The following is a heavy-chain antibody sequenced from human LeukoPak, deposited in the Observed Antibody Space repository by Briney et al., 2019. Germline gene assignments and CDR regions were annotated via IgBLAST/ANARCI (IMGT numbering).Heavy chain of an antibody. V-gene: IGHV4-34*01. CDR3: ARSDGYDFWSGYSLLRFDY. CDR1: GGSFSGYY. Sequence: PSETLSLTCAVYGGSFSGYYWSWIRQPPGKGLEWIGEINHSGSTNYNPSLKSRVTISVDTSKNQFSLKLSSVTAADTAVYYCARSDGYDFWSGYSLLRFDYWGQGTLATVSS. J-gene: IGHJ4*02. D-gene: IGHD3-3*01. CDR2: INHSGST.